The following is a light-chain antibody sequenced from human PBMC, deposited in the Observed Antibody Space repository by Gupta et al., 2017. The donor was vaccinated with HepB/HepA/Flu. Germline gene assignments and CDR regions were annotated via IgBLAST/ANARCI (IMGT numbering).Light chain of an antibody. CDR2: AAS. CDR3: QQYDNSVT. J-gene: IGKJ4*01. Sequence: DIVSPHPPATVSSSPGERATLSCSGSNSFTSHILDWSQQKPGQPPSLLIVAASYRAAAMPDRCSGSGSGTDFTLTISRLEPDDYAVYYCQQYDNSVTFGGGTKVEIK. CDR1: NSFTSHI. V-gene: IGKV3-20*01.